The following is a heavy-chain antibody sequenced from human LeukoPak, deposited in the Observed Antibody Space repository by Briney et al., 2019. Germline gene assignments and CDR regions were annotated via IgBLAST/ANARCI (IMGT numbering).Heavy chain of an antibody. CDR3: ARGKRWLQLFWFDP. V-gene: IGHV4-34*01. CDR1: GGSFSGYY. D-gene: IGHD5-24*01. CDR2: INHSGST. J-gene: IGHJ5*02. Sequence: SETLSLTCAVYGGSFSGYYWSWSRQPPGTGLEWIGEINHSGSTNYNPSLKSRVTISVDTSKNQFSLKLSSVTAADTAVYYCARGKRWLQLFWFDPWGQGTLVTVSS.